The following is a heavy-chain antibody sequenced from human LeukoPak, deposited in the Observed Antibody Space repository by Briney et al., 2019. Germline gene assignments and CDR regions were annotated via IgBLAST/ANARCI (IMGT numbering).Heavy chain of an antibody. Sequence: PGGSLRLSCAASGFTFSSYAMHWVRQAPGKGLEWVAVISYDGGNKYYADSVQGRFTISRDNSKNTLYLQMNSLRAEDTAVYYCAREYTSRFDYWGQGTLVTVSS. CDR1: GFTFSSYA. D-gene: IGHD2-2*01. V-gene: IGHV3-30-3*01. J-gene: IGHJ4*02. CDR3: AREYTSRFDY. CDR2: ISYDGGNK.